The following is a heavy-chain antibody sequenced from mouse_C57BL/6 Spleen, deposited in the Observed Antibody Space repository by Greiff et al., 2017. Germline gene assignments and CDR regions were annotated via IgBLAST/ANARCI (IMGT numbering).Heavy chain of an antibody. V-gene: IGHV14-1*01. CDR3: TKSENYYGSSPDD. CDR1: GFNIKDYY. J-gene: IGHJ2*01. Sequence: VQLQQSGAELVRPGASVKLSCTASGFNIKDYYMHWVKQRPEQGLEWIGRIDPEDGDTEYAPKFQGKATMTADPSSNTAYLQLSSLTAEDTAVYYCTKSENYYGSSPDDWGQGTTLTVSS. D-gene: IGHD1-1*01. CDR2: IDPEDGDT.